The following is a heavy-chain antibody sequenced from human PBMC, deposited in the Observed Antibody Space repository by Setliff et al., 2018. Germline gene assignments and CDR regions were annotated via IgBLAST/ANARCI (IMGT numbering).Heavy chain of an antibody. CDR2: IYPGDSDT. D-gene: IGHD6-19*01. CDR1: GYSFTSYW. J-gene: IGHJ3*02. V-gene: IGHV5-51*01. CDR3: ARQAVAGNDAFDI. Sequence: PGESLKISCKGSGYSFTSYWIGWVRQMPGKGLEWMGIIYPGDSDTRYGPSFQGQVTISADKSISTAYLQWSSLKASDTAMYYCARQAVAGNDAFDIWGQETMVTVSS.